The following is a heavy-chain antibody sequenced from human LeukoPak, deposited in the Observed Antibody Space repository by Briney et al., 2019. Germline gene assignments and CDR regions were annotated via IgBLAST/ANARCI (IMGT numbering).Heavy chain of an antibody. CDR1: GFTFSSYE. D-gene: IGHD1-14*01. CDR2: IDGSGGTT. J-gene: IGHJ4*02. V-gene: IGHV3-23*01. Sequence: PGGSLRLSCAASGFTFSSYEMNWVRQAPGKGLEWVSGIDGSGGTTYYADSVKGRFTISRDDSRNTLFLQMNSLRAEDTGVYYCAKVRQAETTRTNFDYWGQGTLVTVSS. CDR3: AKVRQAETTRTNFDY.